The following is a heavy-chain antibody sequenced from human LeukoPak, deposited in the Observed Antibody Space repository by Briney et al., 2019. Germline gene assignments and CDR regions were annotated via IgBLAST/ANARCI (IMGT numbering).Heavy chain of an antibody. CDR3: AKEGSYYGFPLNYFDY. D-gene: IGHD3-10*01. J-gene: IGHJ4*02. V-gene: IGHV3-23*01. CDR1: GFTFSSYA. Sequence: PGGSLRLSSAASGFTFSSYAMSWVRQAPGKGLEWVSAISGSGGSTYYADSVKGRFTISRDNSKNTLYLQMNSLRAEDTAVYYCAKEGSYYGFPLNYFDYWGQGTLVTVSS. CDR2: ISGSGGST.